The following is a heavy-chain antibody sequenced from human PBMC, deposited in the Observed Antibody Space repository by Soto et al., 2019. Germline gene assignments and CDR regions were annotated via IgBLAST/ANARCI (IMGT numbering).Heavy chain of an antibody. CDR1: GDSVSKYY. CDR2: IHSTRSP. CDR3: ARSPAYGDYANLDT. Sequence: QVQLQESGPGLVKPSETLSLTCTVSGDSVSKYYWNWIRQPAGKGLEWIGRIHSTRSPDYNPSLKSRVTLSVDTSNNQFSLKLSLASVTAADKAVYYCARSPAYGDYANLDTWGQGTLVTVSS. V-gene: IGHV4-4*07. J-gene: IGHJ5*02. D-gene: IGHD4-17*01.